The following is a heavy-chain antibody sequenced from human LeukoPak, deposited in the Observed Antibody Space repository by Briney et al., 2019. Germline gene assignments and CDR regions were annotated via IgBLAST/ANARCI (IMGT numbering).Heavy chain of an antibody. Sequence: GGSLRLSCAASGFTFSSYAMSWVRQAPGKRLEWVSAISGSGSSTYYADSVKGRFTISRDNSKNTLYLQLNSLRAEDTAVYYCATDGQVWFQGGLDYWGQGTLVTVSS. CDR3: ATDGQVWFQGGLDY. D-gene: IGHD3/OR15-3a*01. V-gene: IGHV3-23*01. CDR1: GFTFSSYA. J-gene: IGHJ4*02. CDR2: ISGSGSST.